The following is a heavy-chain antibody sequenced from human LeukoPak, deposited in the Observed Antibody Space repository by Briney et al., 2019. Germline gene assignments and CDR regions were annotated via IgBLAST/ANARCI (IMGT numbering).Heavy chain of an antibody. CDR2: ISGSGGST. Sequence: QAGGSLRLSCAASGFTFSSYGMSWVRQAPGKGLEWVSTISGSGGSTYYADSVKGRLTISRDNSKNTLYLQMNSLRAEDTAVYYCAKSVHIAVAGTDEIDAFDIWGQGTMVTVSS. V-gene: IGHV3-23*01. D-gene: IGHD6-19*01. CDR3: AKSVHIAVAGTDEIDAFDI. CDR1: GFTFSSYG. J-gene: IGHJ3*02.